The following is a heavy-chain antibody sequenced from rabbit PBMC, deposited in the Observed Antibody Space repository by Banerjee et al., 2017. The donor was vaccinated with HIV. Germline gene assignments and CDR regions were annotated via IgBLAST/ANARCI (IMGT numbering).Heavy chain of an antibody. V-gene: IGHV1S45*01. D-gene: IGHD4-1*01. CDR3: ARDLAGVIGWNFNL. CDR1: GFDFSSNL. J-gene: IGHJ4*01. Sequence: QEQLEESGGDLVQPEGSLTLTCTASGFDFSSNLMGWVRQAPGKGLEWIGRINTGSGNTVYASWAKGRFTVSKASTTTVTLQMTSLTAADTATYFCARDLAGVIGWNFNLRGPGTLVTVS. CDR2: INTGSGNT.